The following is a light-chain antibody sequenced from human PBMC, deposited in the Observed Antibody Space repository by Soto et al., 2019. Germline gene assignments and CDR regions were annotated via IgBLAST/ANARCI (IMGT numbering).Light chain of an antibody. V-gene: IGKV1-5*03. Sequence: DVKMTMSPPALSASVRDRVTITCLASQNINKWLAWHQQTPGKAPKLLIYAASDLDRGVPSRFSGSGSGTEFTLTICCFQPDDFAPYCSQVPTSFLLRFCGGTKV. CDR1: QNINKW. J-gene: IGKJ4*01. CDR2: AAS. CDR3: QVPTSFLLR.